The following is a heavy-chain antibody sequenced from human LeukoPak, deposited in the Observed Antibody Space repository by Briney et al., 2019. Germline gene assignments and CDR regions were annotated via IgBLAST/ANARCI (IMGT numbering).Heavy chain of an antibody. CDR2: ISYDGSNK. D-gene: IGHD3-16*01. CDR3: AKDYAAALDY. Sequence: PGGSLTLSCAPSGFTLSSYGMHWVRQAPGKGLEWVAVISYDGSNKYYADSVKGRFTISRDNSKNTLYLQMNSLRAEDTAVYYCAKDYAAALDYWGQGTLVTVSS. CDR1: GFTLSSYG. J-gene: IGHJ4*02. V-gene: IGHV3-30*18.